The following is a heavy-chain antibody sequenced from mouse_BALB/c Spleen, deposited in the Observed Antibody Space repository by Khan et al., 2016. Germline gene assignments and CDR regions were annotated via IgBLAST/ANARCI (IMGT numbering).Heavy chain of an antibody. CDR3: ARGVPFDY. V-gene: IGHV1-87*01. CDR1: GYTFTSYW. CDR2: IYPGDGDT. Sequence: QVQLQQPGAELARPGASVKLSCKASGYTFTSYWMQWVKQRPRQGLEWIGAIYPGDGDTRYTQKFKGKATLTADKSSSTAYMQLSSLASEDSAVYYCARGVPFDYWGQGTTLTVSS. J-gene: IGHJ2*01. D-gene: IGHD2-14*01.